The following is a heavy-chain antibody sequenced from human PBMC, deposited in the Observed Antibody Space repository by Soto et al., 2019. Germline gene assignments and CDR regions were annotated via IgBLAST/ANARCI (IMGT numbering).Heavy chain of an antibody. CDR2: ISYDGSNK. CDR1: GFTFSSYA. Sequence: PGGSLRLSCAASGFTFSSYAMHWVRQAPGKGLEWVAVISYDGSNKYYADSVKGRFTISRDNSKNTLYLQMNSLRAEDTAVYYCASSGYSYGPYWGQGTLVTVPS. D-gene: IGHD5-18*01. CDR3: ASSGYSYGPY. J-gene: IGHJ4*02. V-gene: IGHV3-30-3*01.